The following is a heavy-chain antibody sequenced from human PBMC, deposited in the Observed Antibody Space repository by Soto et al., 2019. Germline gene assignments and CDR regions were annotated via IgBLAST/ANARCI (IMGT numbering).Heavy chain of an antibody. CDR3: ARAITMIVRTYYFDY. V-gene: IGHV1-69*13. CDR1: GGTFSRYS. D-gene: IGHD3-22*01. Sequence: GASVKVSCKASGGTFSRYSITWVRQDPGHGLEWIGRIIPIFGIASYAQKFQGRVTITADESTSTAYMELRSLRSDDTAVYYCARAITMIVRTYYFDYWGQGTLVTVSS. CDR2: IIPIFGIA. J-gene: IGHJ4*02.